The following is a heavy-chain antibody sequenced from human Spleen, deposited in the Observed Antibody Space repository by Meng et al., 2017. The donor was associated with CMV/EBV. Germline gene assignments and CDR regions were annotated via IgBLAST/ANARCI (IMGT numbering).Heavy chain of an antibody. CDR2: IYHSGST. Sequence: SETLSLTCTVSGYSISSGYYWGWIRQPPGKGLEWIGSIYHSGSTYYNPSLKSRVTISVDTSKNQFSLKLSSVTAADTAVYYCARIIRYYFDYWGQGTLVTVSS. CDR3: ARIIRYYFDY. D-gene: IGHD2/OR15-2a*01. V-gene: IGHV4-38-2*02. CDR1: GYSISSGYY. J-gene: IGHJ4*02.